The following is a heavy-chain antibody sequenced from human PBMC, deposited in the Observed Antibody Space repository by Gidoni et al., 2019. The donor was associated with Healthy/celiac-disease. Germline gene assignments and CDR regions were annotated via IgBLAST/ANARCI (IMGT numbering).Heavy chain of an antibody. J-gene: IGHJ5*02. CDR1: GGTFSSYA. CDR2: IIPIFGTA. D-gene: IGHD3-22*01. CDR3: ARASDYSSGYYYESGFDP. Sequence: QVQLVQSGAEVKKPGSSVKFSCKSSGGTFSSYAISWVRQAPGQGLEWMGGIIPIFGTANYAQKFQGRVTITADESTSTAYMELSSLRSEDTAVYYCARASDYSSGYYYESGFDPWGQGTLVTVSS. V-gene: IGHV1-69*01.